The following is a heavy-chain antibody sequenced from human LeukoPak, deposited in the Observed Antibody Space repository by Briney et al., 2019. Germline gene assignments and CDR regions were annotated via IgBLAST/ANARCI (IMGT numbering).Heavy chain of an antibody. CDR1: GGSFSGYY. CDR2: IYYSATT. J-gene: IGHJ4*02. V-gene: IGHV4-34*01. D-gene: IGHD3/OR15-3a*01. Sequence: SETLSLTCAVYGGSFSGYYWGWIRQPPGKGLEWIGSIYYSATTYYNPSLKSRVTISVDTSKNQFSLKLSSVTAADTAVYYCARQTGSGLFILPGGQGTLVTVSS. CDR3: ARQTGSGLFILP.